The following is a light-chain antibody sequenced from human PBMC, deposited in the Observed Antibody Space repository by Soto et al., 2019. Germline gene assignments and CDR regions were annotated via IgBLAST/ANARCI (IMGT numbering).Light chain of an antibody. CDR1: QSVSSY. CDR3: QQYGRSPGT. Sequence: EDVVTQWPGTLSLSPGERATLSCRASQSVSSYLAWYQQKPGQAPRLLIYDASNRATGIPDRFSGSGSGTDFTLTISRLEPEDFAVYYCQQYGRSPGTFGQGTKVDIK. CDR2: DAS. V-gene: IGKV3-20*01. J-gene: IGKJ1*01.